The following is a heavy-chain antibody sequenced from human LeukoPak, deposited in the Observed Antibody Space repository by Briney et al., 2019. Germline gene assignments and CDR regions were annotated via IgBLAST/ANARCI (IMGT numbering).Heavy chain of an antibody. CDR1: GYTFTSYD. V-gene: IGHV1-8*01. J-gene: IGHJ4*02. Sequence: GASVTVSCKASGYTFTSYDINWVRQATGQGLEWMGWMSPNSGNTGYAQKFQGRVTMTRNTSISTAYMELSSLRSEDTAVYYCARGQATRYVLLWFGEHDYWGQGTLVTVSS. D-gene: IGHD3-10*01. CDR3: ARGQATRYVLLWFGEHDY. CDR2: MSPNSGNT.